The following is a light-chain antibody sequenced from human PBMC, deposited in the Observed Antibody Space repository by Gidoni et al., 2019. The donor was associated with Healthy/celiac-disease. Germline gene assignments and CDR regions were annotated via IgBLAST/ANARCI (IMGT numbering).Light chain of an antibody. Sequence: QSALTQPASVPGSPGQSITISCTGTSSDVCGYNYVSWYQQHPGKAPKLMIYDVSNRPSGVSNRFSGSKSGNTASLTISGLQAEDEADYYCSSYTSSSTPVFGGGTKLTVL. J-gene: IGLJ3*02. CDR1: SSDVCGYNY. CDR2: DVS. CDR3: SSYTSSSTPV. V-gene: IGLV2-14*03.